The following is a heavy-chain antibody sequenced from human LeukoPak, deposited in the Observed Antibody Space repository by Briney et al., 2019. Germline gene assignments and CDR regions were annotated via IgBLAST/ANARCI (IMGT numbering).Heavy chain of an antibody. CDR1: GYTFSTYA. Sequence: ASVKVSCKASGYTFSTYAIHWVRQAPGQSLEWMGWINVGNGNTKYSQNVQGRVTITRDTSARTAYMEVSSLRYEDTSVYYCARWDSGYGMDVWGQGTTVTVSS. CDR2: INVGNGNT. D-gene: IGHD1-26*01. V-gene: IGHV1-3*01. CDR3: ARWDSGYGMDV. J-gene: IGHJ6*02.